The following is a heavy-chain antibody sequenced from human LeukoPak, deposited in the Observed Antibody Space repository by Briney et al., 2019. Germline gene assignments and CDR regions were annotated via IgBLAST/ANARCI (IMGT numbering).Heavy chain of an antibody. D-gene: IGHD3-22*01. CDR3: ARGSGYSTMIVVVMNYFDY. Sequence: KPSETLSLTCTVSGYSISSGYYWGWIRQPPGKGLEWIGSIYHSGSTYYNPSLKSRVTISVDTSKNQFSLKLSSVTAADTAVYYCARGSGYSTMIVVVMNYFDYWGQGTLVTVSS. J-gene: IGHJ4*02. CDR1: GYSISSGYY. V-gene: IGHV4-38-2*02. CDR2: IYHSGST.